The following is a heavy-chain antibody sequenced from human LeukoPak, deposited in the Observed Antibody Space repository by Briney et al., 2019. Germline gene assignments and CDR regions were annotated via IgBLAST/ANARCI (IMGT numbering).Heavy chain of an antibody. CDR3: ASVQVATPYYFDY. D-gene: IGHD5-12*01. V-gene: IGHV4-61*02. Sequence: PSETLSLTCTVSGGSISSGSYYWSWIRQPAGKGLEWIGRIYTSGSTNYNPSLKSRVTISVDTSKNQFSLKLSSVTAADTAVYYCASVQVATPYYFDYWGQGTLVTVSS. CDR1: GGSISSGSYY. J-gene: IGHJ4*02. CDR2: IYTSGST.